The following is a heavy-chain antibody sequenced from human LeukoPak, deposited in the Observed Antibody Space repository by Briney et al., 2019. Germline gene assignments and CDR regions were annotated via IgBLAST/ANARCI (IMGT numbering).Heavy chain of an antibody. Sequence: GATVKDSCKASGYTFTCYGISWVRQAPGQGLEWMGWISAYNGNTNYAQKLQGRVTMTTDTSTSTAYMELRSLRSDDTAVYYCARGPWAATIDYYYMDVWGKGTTVTVSS. V-gene: IGHV1-18*01. CDR3: ARGPWAATIDYYYMDV. J-gene: IGHJ6*03. CDR1: GYTFTCYG. D-gene: IGHD2-15*01. CDR2: ISAYNGNT.